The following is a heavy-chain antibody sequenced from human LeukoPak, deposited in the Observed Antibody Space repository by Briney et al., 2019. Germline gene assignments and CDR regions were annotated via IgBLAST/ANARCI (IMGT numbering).Heavy chain of an antibody. Sequence: PGRSLRLSCAASGFTFDDYAMHWVRQAPGKGLEWVSGISWNSGSIGYADSVKGRFTISRGNAKNSFYLRMNSLRAEDTAVYYCARILGSDEGADFWGQGTLVTVS. CDR3: ARILGSDEGADF. D-gene: IGHD1-26*01. CDR1: GFTFDDYA. J-gene: IGHJ4*02. CDR2: ISWNSGSI. V-gene: IGHV3-9*01.